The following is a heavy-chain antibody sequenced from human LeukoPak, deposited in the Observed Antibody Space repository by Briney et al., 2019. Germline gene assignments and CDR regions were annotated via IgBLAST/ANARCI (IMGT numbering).Heavy chain of an antibody. V-gene: IGHV3-7*04. Sequence: PGGSLRLSCAASGFTFSSYWMSWVRQAPGKGLEWVANIKQDGSKKYYVDSVKGRFTISRDNAKSSLYLQMNSLRTEDTAVYYCARGEYYDILSHYFDHWGQGTLVTVSS. D-gene: IGHD3-9*01. CDR3: ARGEYYDILSHYFDH. CDR1: GFTFSSYW. J-gene: IGHJ4*02. CDR2: IKQDGSKK.